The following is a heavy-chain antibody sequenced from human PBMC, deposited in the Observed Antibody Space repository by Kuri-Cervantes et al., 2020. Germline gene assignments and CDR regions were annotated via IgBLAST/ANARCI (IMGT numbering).Heavy chain of an antibody. V-gene: IGHV3-21*01. CDR3: AKDLWEYQLLDTAFDY. J-gene: IGHJ4*02. D-gene: IGHD2-2*01. Sequence: GESLKISCAASGFTFNKYGINWVRQAPGKRLEWVSSISDAGDSKYYADSVRGRFTISRDNSKNTLYLQMSSLRAEDTAVYYCAKDLWEYQLLDTAFDYWGQGTLVTVSS. CDR1: GFTFNKYG. CDR2: ISDAGDSK.